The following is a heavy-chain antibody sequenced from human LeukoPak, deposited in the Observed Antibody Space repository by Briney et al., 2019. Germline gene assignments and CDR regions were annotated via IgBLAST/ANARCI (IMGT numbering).Heavy chain of an antibody. V-gene: IGHV3-7*01. D-gene: IGHD3-10*01. Sequence: GGSLRLSCAASGFTFSSYWMSWVRQAPGKGLEWVANIEQDGSEKYYVDSVKGRFTISRDNAKNSLYLQMNSLRAEDTALYYCARLSAYYYGSYFYYYMDVWGKGTTVTVSS. CDR1: GFTFSSYW. J-gene: IGHJ6*03. CDR3: ARLSAYYYGSYFYYYMDV. CDR2: IEQDGSEK.